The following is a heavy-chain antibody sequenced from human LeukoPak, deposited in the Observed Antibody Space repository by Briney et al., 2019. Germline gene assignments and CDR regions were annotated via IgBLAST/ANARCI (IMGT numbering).Heavy chain of an antibody. D-gene: IGHD4-23*01. CDR3: ARWGSGGPLDY. CDR1: GFTFSSYA. V-gene: IGHV3-23*01. CDR2: ISGSGGST. J-gene: IGHJ4*02. Sequence: GGSLRLSCAASGFTFSSYAMSWVRQAPEKGLEWVSAISGSGGSTYYADSVKGRFTISRDNSKNTLYLQMNSLRDEGTAVYYCARWGSGGPLDYWGQGTLVTVSS.